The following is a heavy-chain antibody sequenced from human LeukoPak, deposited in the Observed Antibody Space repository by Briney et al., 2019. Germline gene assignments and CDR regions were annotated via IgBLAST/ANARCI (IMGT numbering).Heavy chain of an antibody. CDR1: GYTFTVYF. V-gene: IGHV1-2*02. J-gene: IGHJ4*02. CDR2: INPNGGGT. D-gene: IGHD5-24*01. CDR3: ARDSRRDNCNFFDY. Sequence: ASVTVSCKASGYTFTVYFIHWVRQAPGQGLEWMGWINPNGGGTNYAQKFQGRVTMTRDSSISTAYMELSRLRSDDAAVYYCARDSRRDNCNFFDYWGQGTLVSVSS.